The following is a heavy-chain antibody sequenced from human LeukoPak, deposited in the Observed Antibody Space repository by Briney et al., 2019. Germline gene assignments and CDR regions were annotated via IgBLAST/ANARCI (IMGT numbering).Heavy chain of an antibody. CDR3: ATGAIVFDF. Sequence: PMASVRVSCKVSGSALSKISIDWVRQAPGKGLEWMGTVGHEDGTTIHAQKFQGRFNMTVDTATDTAYMEMSSLMSEDTAIYYCATGAIVFDFWGQGTLVTVSS. CDR2: VGHEDGTT. D-gene: IGHD3-22*01. V-gene: IGHV1-24*01. J-gene: IGHJ4*02. CDR1: GSALSKIS.